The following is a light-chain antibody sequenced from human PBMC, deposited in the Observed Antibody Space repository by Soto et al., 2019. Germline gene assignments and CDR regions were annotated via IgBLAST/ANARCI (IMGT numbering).Light chain of an antibody. CDR1: SSDVGGYNY. Sequence: QSALTQPPSASGSPGQSVAISCTGTSSDVGGYNYVSWYQQHPGKAPKLMIYEVNKRPSGVPDRFSGSKSGNTASLTVSGPQAEDEADYYCSSYAGSSIVFGTGTKVTVL. CDR3: SSYAGSSIV. CDR2: EVN. J-gene: IGLJ1*01. V-gene: IGLV2-8*01.